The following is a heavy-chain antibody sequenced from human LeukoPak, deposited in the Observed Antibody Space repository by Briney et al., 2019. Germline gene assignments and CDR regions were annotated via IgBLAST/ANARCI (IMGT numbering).Heavy chain of an antibody. CDR1: GFTFSSYA. D-gene: IGHD3-22*01. CDR3: AKGGSGYYYSY. V-gene: IGHV3-23*01. Sequence: PGGSLRLSCVGSGFTFSSYAMSWVRQAPGKGLEWVSAISGSGGSTYYADSVKGRFTISRDNSKNTLYLQMNSLRAEDTAVYYCAKGGSGYYYSYWGQGTLVTVSS. CDR2: ISGSGGST. J-gene: IGHJ4*02.